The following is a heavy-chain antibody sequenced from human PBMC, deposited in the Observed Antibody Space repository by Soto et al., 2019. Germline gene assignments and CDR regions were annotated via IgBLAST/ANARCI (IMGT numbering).Heavy chain of an antibody. Sequence: GGSLRLSCEASGFTFSDFYMSWIRQAPGKGLGWLSYISPKSNYREYAESVKGRHTISRDNAKNSLSLQMNSLRVEDTAVYYCVRGGRGGQFDSCGQGTLVTVSS. J-gene: IGHJ4*02. D-gene: IGHD2-15*01. CDR3: VRGGRGGQFDS. CDR2: ISPKSNYR. CDR1: GFTFSDFY. V-gene: IGHV3-11*06.